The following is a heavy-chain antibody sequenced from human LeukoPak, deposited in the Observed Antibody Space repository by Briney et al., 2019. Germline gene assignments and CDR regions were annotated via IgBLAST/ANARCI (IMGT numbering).Heavy chain of an antibody. CDR2: IYSGGAT. D-gene: IGHD6-13*01. V-gene: IGHV3-53*01. J-gene: IGHJ4*02. CDR1: GFDVGRNY. Sequence: GGSLRLSCAASGFDVGRNYMIWVRQAPGKGLEWVSFIYSGGATYYADSVRGRFTISRDSSKNTLHLQMNSLRVEDTAVYYCARVPGYSWGQGTLVTVSS. CDR3: ARVPGYS.